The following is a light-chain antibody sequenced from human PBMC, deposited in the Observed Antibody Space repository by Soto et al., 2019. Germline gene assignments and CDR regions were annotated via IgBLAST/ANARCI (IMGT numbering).Light chain of an antibody. CDR1: QSVSSNY. V-gene: IGKV3-20*01. J-gene: IGKJ1*01. CDR3: QQYGSSPPT. Sequence: EIVLTQSPGTLSLSPGERATLSCRASQSVSSNYLAWYQQKPGQAPRLLIYGASTRATGIPDRFSGSGSGTDFTLTISRLELEDFVVFHCQQYGSSPPTFGQGTKVDIK. CDR2: GAS.